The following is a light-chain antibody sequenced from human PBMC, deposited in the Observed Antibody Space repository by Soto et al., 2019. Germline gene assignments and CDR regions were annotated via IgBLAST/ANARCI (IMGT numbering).Light chain of an antibody. J-gene: IGKJ3*01. CDR2: AAS. V-gene: IGKV1D-8*01. CDR1: QGISSY. CDR3: QQYYSFPPT. Sequence: VIWMTQFPSLLSASTGDRVTISCRMSQGISSYLAWYQQKPGKAPELLIAASTLQSGVPSRFSGSGSGTDFTLTISCLQSEDFATYYCQQYYSFPPTFGPGTKVDIK.